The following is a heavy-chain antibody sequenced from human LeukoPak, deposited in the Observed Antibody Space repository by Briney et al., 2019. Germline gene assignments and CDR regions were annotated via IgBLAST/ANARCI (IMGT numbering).Heavy chain of an antibody. D-gene: IGHD2/OR15-2a*01. Sequence: GGSLRLSCAASGFTFSSYSMNWVRQAPGKGLEWVANIKQDGSEKYYVDSVKGRFTISRVNAKNSLYLQMNSLRAEDTAVYYCARDPFLYAFDIWGQGTMVTVSS. CDR3: ARDPFLYAFDI. J-gene: IGHJ3*02. CDR1: GFTFSSYS. V-gene: IGHV3-7*01. CDR2: IKQDGSEK.